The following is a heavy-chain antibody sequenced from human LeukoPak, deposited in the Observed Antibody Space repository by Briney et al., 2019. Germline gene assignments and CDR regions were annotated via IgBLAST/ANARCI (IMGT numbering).Heavy chain of an antibody. J-gene: IGHJ5*02. Sequence: GGSLRLSCAVSGFTFSRYNMNWVRQAPGKGVEWVSSISSSSMYIFYVDSVKGRVTISRDNAKNSLYLQMNSLRPEDTAVYYCARAAVRGVIIRNWFDPWGQGTLVTVSS. CDR3: ARAAVRGVIIRNWFDP. V-gene: IGHV3-21*01. CDR1: GFTFSRYN. CDR2: ISSSSMYI. D-gene: IGHD3-10*01.